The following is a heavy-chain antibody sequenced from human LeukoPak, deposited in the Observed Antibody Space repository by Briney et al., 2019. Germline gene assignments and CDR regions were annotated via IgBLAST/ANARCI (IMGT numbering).Heavy chain of an antibody. V-gene: IGHV3-48*03. J-gene: IGHJ4*02. Sequence: GGSLRLSCAASGFTFSSYEMNWVRQAPGKGLERVSYISSSGSTIYYADSVKGRFTISRDNAKNSLYLQMNSLRAEDTAVYYCARVPYYDFWSGYYTDPGYWGQGTLVTVSS. CDR3: ARVPYYDFWSGYYTDPGY. CDR1: GFTFSSYE. CDR2: ISSSGSTI. D-gene: IGHD3-3*01.